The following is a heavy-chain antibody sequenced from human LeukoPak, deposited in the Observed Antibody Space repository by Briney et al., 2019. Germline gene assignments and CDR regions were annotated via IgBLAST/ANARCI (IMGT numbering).Heavy chain of an antibody. CDR1: GFTFSDYY. CDR3: TRSLLAHDAFDI. V-gene: IGHV3-11*04. D-gene: IGHD3-3*01. J-gene: IGHJ3*02. CDR2: ISSSGSTI. Sequence: PGGSLRLSCAASGFTFSDYYMSWIRQAPGKGLEWVSYISSSGSTIYYADSVKGRFTISRDNAKNSLYLQMNSLRAEDTAVYYCTRSLLAHDAFDIWGQGTMVTVSS.